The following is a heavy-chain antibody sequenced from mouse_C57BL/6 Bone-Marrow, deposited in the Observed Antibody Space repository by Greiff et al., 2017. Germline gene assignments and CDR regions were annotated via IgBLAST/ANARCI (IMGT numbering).Heavy chain of an antibody. CDR3: TRTGYYDYFDY. CDR1: GFTFSDYG. J-gene: IGHJ2*01. V-gene: IGHV5-17*01. CDR2: ISSGSSTI. D-gene: IGHD2-3*01. Sequence: EVQLVESGGGLVKPGGSLKLSCAASGFTFSDYGMHWVRQAPETGLELVAYISSGSSTIYSADTVKGRFTISRDNAKNTLFLQMTCLRSEDTAMYYCTRTGYYDYFDYWGQGTTLTVSS.